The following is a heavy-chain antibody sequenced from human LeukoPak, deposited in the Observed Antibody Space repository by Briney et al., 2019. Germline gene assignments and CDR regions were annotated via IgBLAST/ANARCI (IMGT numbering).Heavy chain of an antibody. Sequence: GGSLRLSCAASGFTFSNAWMSWVRQAPGKGLEWVGRIKSNTDGGTTDYAAPVKGRFTISRDDSKNTLYLQMNSLKTEDTAVYYCTTDGAPRITIFGVVNTHAFDIWGQGTMVTVSS. D-gene: IGHD3-3*01. V-gene: IGHV3-15*01. CDR1: GFTFSNAW. CDR2: IKSNTDGGTT. CDR3: TTDGAPRITIFGVVNTHAFDI. J-gene: IGHJ3*02.